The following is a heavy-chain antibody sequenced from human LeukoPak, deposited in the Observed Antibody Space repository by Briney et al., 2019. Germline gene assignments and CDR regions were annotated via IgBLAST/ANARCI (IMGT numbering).Heavy chain of an antibody. CDR3: ARDHGRFGMDV. CDR1: GFTFSSYG. Sequence: GRSLRLSCAASGFTFSSYGMHWVRQAPGKGLEWVAVIWYDGSNKYYADSVKGRFTISRDKSKNTLYLQMNSLRAEDTAVYYCARDHGRFGMDVWGQGTTVTVSS. J-gene: IGHJ6*02. CDR2: IWYDGSNK. V-gene: IGHV3-33*01. D-gene: IGHD3-3*01.